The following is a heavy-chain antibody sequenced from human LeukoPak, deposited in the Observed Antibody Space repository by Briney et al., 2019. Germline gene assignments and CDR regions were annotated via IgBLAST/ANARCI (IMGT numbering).Heavy chain of an antibody. J-gene: IGHJ4*02. V-gene: IGHV3-23*01. CDR1: GFTFSSYA. Sequence: PGGSLRLSCAASGFTFSSYAMSWVRQAPGKGLEWVSAISGSGGSTYYADSVKGRFTISRDNSKNTLYLQMNSLRAEDTAVYYCAKDLSPPGDCSSTSCLFDYWGQGTLVTVSS. D-gene: IGHD2-2*01. CDR3: AKDLSPPGDCSSTSCLFDY. CDR2: ISGSGGST.